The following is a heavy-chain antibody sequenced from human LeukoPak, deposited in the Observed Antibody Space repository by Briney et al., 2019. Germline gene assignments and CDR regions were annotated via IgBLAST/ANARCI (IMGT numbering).Heavy chain of an antibody. V-gene: IGHV3-23*01. CDR3: AKGAGGSYGLYYFDY. Sequence: GGSLRLSCAASGFTFSSYAMSWVRQAPGKGLEWVSAISGSGGTTYYADSVKGRFTISRDNSKNTVYLQMNTLRAEDTAVYYCAKGAGGSYGLYYFDYWGQGALVTVSS. D-gene: IGHD3-10*01. CDR1: GFTFSSYA. J-gene: IGHJ4*02. CDR2: ISGSGGTT.